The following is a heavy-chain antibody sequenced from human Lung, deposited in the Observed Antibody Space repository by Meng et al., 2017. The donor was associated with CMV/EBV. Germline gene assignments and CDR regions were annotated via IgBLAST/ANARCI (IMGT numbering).Heavy chain of an antibody. D-gene: IGHD1-7*01. CDR1: GGSISSYY. CDR2: IYYSGST. V-gene: IGHV4-59*01. CDR3: ARVAKSTITGTTPYYYYGMDV. Sequence: SETLSLXCTVPGGSISSYYWSWIRQPPGKGLEWIGYIYYSGSTNYNPSLKSRVTISVDTSKNQFSLKLSSVTAADTAVYYCARVAKSTITGTTPYYYYGMDVWGQGTTVPVPS. J-gene: IGHJ6*02.